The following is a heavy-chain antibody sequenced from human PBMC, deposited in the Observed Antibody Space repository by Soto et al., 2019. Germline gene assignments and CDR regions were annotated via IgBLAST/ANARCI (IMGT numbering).Heavy chain of an antibody. J-gene: IGHJ4*02. CDR1: GFTFSSYA. V-gene: IGHV3-23*01. Sequence: PVGSQRVSCAASGFTFSSYAMSWVRQAPGKGLEWVSAISGSGGSTYYADSVKGRFTISRDNSKNTLYLQMNSLRAEDTAVYYCAKDLRATVIPYWGQGTLVTVSS. CDR3: AKDLRATVIPY. CDR2: ISGSGGST. D-gene: IGHD4-17*01.